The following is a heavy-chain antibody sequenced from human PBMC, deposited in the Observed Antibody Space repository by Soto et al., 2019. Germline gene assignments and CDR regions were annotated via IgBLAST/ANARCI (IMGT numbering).Heavy chain of an antibody. J-gene: IGHJ5*02. CDR1: GFNFNYFD. Sequence: HPGGSLRLSCAATGFNFNYFDMSWVRLAPGKGLEWVAIICDGGSSKYYADSVTGRFTISRDNSKNTLYLQMNSLRVEDTAVYYCAQDRPWFDPWGQGTLVTVSS. CDR3: AQDRPWFDP. CDR2: ICDGGSSK. V-gene: IGHV3-23*03.